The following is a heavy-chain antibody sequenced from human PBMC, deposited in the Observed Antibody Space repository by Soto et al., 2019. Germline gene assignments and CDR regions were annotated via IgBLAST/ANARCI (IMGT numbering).Heavy chain of an antibody. Sequence: EVQLLESGGGVVQPGGSLRLSCAASGFTFSDYAMSWVRQTPGKGLQWLSGVGGSDDDKHYADSVRGRFIVARDNSTNTLYLPMNRLRADDKAIYYCAQDATSLNGVWDAFDMWGQGTEVTVSS. V-gene: IGHV3-23*01. CDR2: VGGSDDDK. CDR3: AQDATSLNGVWDAFDM. J-gene: IGHJ3*02. CDR1: GFTFSDYA. D-gene: IGHD2-8*01.